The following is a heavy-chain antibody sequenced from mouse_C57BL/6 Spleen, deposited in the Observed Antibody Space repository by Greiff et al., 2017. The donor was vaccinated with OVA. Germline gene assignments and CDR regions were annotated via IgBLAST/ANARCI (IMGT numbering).Heavy chain of an antibody. CDR1: GFNIKNTY. Sequence: VHVKQSVAELVRPGASVKLSCTASGFNIKNTYMHWVKQRPEQGLEWIGRIDPANGNTKYAPKFQGKATITADTSSNTAYLQLSSLTSEDTAIYYCARSGYYGSSDPWFAYWGQGTLVTVSA. J-gene: IGHJ3*01. CDR3: ARSGYYGSSDPWFAY. V-gene: IGHV14-3*01. D-gene: IGHD1-1*01. CDR2: IDPANGNT.